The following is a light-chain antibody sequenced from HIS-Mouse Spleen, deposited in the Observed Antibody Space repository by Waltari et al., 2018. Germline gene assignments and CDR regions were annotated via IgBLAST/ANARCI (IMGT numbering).Light chain of an antibody. CDR3: CSYAGSSTLVV. Sequence: QSALTQPASVSGSPGQSITISCTGTSSDVGSYNLVSWYQQHPGKAPKLRMYEGSKRPSGVSNRFSGSKSGNTASLTISGLQAEDEADYYCCSYAGSSTLVVFGGGTKLTVL. J-gene: IGLJ2*01. CDR2: EGS. CDR1: SSDVGSYNL. V-gene: IGLV2-23*01.